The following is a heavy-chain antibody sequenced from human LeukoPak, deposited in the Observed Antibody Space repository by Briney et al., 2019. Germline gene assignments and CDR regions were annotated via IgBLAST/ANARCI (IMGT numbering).Heavy chain of an antibody. Sequence: PSETLSLTCAVYGGSLSGYYWSWIRQPPGKGLEWIGEINHSGSTNYNPSLKSRVTISVDTSKNQFSLKLSSVTAADTAVYYCARHTWTGTTYYYYMDVWDKGTTVTVSS. CDR3: ARHTWTGTTYYYYMDV. V-gene: IGHV4-34*01. CDR2: INHSGST. CDR1: GGSLSGYY. J-gene: IGHJ6*03. D-gene: IGHD1-7*01.